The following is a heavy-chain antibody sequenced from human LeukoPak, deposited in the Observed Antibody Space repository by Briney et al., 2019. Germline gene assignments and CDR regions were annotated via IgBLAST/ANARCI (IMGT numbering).Heavy chain of an antibody. CDR1: RFTFSSYA. J-gene: IGHJ4*02. Sequence: GGSLRLSRAPSRFTFSSYAMNCVRQAPGTGLEWVSSISSGLRDIYYADTLNGRFAISRDNTKNSLYLQMNSLRAEDTAVYYCARDTRSDYYDSSGYFYYFDYWGQGTLVTVSS. CDR2: ISSGLRDI. D-gene: IGHD3-22*01. CDR3: ARDTRSDYYDSSGYFYYFDY. V-gene: IGHV3-21*01.